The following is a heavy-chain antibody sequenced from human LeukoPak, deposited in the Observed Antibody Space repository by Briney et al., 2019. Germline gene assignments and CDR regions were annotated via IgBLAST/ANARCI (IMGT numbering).Heavy chain of an antibody. J-gene: IGHJ3*02. Sequence: ASVKVSFKASGYTFTGYYMHWVRQAPGQGLEWMGWINPNSGGTNYAHKVGGPVTMTRDTANSTANMALSRLRSDDSAVYYCARYSGSYALAFDIWGQGTMVTVSS. D-gene: IGHD1-26*01. CDR3: ARYSGSYALAFDI. CDR2: INPNSGGT. CDR1: GYTFTGYY. V-gene: IGHV1-2*02.